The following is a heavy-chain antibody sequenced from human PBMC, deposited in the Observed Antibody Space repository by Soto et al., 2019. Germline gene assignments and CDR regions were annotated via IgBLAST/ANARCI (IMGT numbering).Heavy chain of an antibody. V-gene: IGHV4-39*01. CDR1: GAPISSRSSY. Sequence: SETLSLTCIVSGAPISSRSSYWDWIRQPPGRGLEWAGTFYSGSTYNNPSLKSRVTISVDTSKNQFSLKLSSVAAEDTAIYYCGTTRARAVGGSLDHWG. CDR3: GTTRARAVGGSLDH. CDR2: FYSGST. J-gene: IGHJ4*01. D-gene: IGHD6-13*01.